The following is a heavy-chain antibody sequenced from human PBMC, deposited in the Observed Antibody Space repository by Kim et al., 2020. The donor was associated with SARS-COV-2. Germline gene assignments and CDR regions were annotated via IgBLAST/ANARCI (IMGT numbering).Heavy chain of an antibody. CDR3: ARDYYGSGSLSPSLDY. V-gene: IGHV3-30*04. CDR1: GFTFSSYA. CDR2: ISYDGSNK. J-gene: IGHJ4*02. Sequence: GGSLRLSCAASGFTFSSYAMHWVRQAPGKGLEWVAVISYDGSNKYYADSVKGRFTISRDNSKNTLYLQMNSLRAEDTAVYYCARDYYGSGSLSPSLDYWGQGTLVTVSS. D-gene: IGHD3-10*01.